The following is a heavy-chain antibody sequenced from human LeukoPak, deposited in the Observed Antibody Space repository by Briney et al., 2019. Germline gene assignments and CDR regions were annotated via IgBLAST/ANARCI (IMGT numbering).Heavy chain of an antibody. J-gene: IGHJ4*02. V-gene: IGHV4-59*01. CDR1: GGSISSYD. CDR3: ARGSYSVDY. Sequence: PSETLSLSCTVSGGSISSYDWSWIRQPLGKGLEWIGYIYYSGSTNYSPSLKSRVTISVDRSKNQFSLKLSSVTAADTAVYYCARGSYSVDYWGQGTLVTVSS. CDR2: IYYSGST. D-gene: IGHD1-26*01.